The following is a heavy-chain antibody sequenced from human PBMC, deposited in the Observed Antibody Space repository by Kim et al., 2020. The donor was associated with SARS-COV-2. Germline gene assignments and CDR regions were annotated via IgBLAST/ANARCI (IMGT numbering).Heavy chain of an antibody. CDR3: ASPSPGYSSGWYQVGFDY. J-gene: IGHJ4*02. CDR2: IIPIFGTA. V-gene: IGHV1-69*13. CDR1: GGTFSSYA. D-gene: IGHD6-19*01. Sequence: SVKVCCKASGGTFSSYAISWVRQAPGQGLEWMGGIIPIFGTANYAQKFQGRVTITADESTSTAYMELSSLRSEDTAVYYCASPSPGYSSGWYQVGFDYWGQGTLVTVSS.